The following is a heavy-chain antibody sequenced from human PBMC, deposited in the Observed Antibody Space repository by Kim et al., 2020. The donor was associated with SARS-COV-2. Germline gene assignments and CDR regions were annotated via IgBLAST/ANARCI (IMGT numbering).Heavy chain of an antibody. CDR3: ARGNYHGMDV. CDR2: RA. V-gene: IGHV3-74*01. J-gene: IGHJ6*02. Sequence: RAIYGDSGKGRCTISRDNAKNTLYLQRNSLRAEDTAVYYCARGNYHGMDVWGQGTTVTVSS.